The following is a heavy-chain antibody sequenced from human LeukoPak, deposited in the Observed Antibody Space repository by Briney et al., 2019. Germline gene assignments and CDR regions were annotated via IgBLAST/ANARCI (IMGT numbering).Heavy chain of an antibody. J-gene: IGHJ6*03. CDR2: VHYSGSS. D-gene: IGHD2-8*01. CDR3: ARWYCSNNVCFHMDV. CDR1: GDSISSYY. Sequence: SETLSLTCTVSGDSISSYYWSCIRQPPGKGPEWIGYVHYSGSSAYIPSLKSRVTMSVDPYKNQFSLSLTSVPDADTALYYCARWYCSNNVCFHMDVWGKGTTVTVFS. V-gene: IGHV4-59*08.